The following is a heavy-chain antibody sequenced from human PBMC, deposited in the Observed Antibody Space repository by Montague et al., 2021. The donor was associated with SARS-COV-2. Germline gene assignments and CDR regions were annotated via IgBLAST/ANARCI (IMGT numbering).Heavy chain of an antibody. CDR1: GTSFSGYY. CDR2: INHGGST. Sequence: SETLSLTCAVHGTSFSGYYWNWIRQPPGKGLEWFGEINHGGSTKYSPSLKSRLTISADTSKNQFSLKLTSVAAADTAVYYCARLRDGVVPSPILGVGSYYSYYYMGVWGRGTTVTVSS. D-gene: IGHD3-10*01. V-gene: IGHV4-34*01. CDR3: ARLRDGVVPSPILGVGSYYSYYYMGV. J-gene: IGHJ6*03.